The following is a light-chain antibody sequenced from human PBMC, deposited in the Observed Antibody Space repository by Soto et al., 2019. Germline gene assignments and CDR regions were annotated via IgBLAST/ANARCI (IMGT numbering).Light chain of an antibody. CDR2: DVT. J-gene: IGLJ2*01. Sequence: QSALTQPRSVSGSPGQSVTISCTGTSSDVGGYNFVSWYQQHPDKAPKLMVYDVTERPSGVPDRFSGSKSGNTASLTISGLQAEDEADYYCCSYAGRYGVLFGGGTKVTVL. V-gene: IGLV2-11*01. CDR3: CSYAGRYGVL. CDR1: SSDVGGYNF.